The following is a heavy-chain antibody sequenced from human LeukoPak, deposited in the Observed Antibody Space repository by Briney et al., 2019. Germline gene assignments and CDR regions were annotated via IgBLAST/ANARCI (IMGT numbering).Heavy chain of an antibody. CDR1: GGSISNSNYY. D-gene: IGHD2-8*01. V-gene: IGHV4-39*07. CDR2: IYHSGST. J-gene: IGHJ4*02. CDR3: ARDRELRYCTNGVCYLDY. Sequence: SETLSLTCTVSGGSISNSNYYWGWIRQPPGKGLEWIGNIYHSGSTYYNPSLKSRVTISVDTSKNQFSLKLSSVTAADTAVYYCARDRELRYCTNGVCYLDYWGQGTLVTVSS.